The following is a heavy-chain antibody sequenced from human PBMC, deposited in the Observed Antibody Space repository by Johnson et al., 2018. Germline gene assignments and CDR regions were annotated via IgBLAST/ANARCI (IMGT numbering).Heavy chain of an antibody. V-gene: IGHV3-53*01. Sequence: VRLVESGGGLIQPGGSLRLSCAASGFTVSSNYMSWVRQAPGKGLEWVSVIYSGGSTYYADSVKGRFTISSENSKNTLDLQMNRLRAEDTAVYYCARVSSYYESSGYPRRYWYFDLWGRGTLVTVSS. J-gene: IGHJ2*01. D-gene: IGHD3-22*01. CDR2: IYSGGST. CDR1: GFTVSSNY. CDR3: ARVSSYYESSGYPRRYWYFDL.